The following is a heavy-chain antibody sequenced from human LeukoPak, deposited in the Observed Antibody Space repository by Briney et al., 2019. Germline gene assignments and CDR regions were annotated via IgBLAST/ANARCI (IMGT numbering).Heavy chain of an antibody. CDR3: ARDQGSSSYYYYYGMDV. J-gene: IGHJ6*02. D-gene: IGHD6-6*01. Sequence: ASVKVSCKASGYTFTSYAMNWVRQAPGQGLEWMGWMNTNTGNPTYAQGFTGRFVFSLDTSVSTAYLQISSLKAEDTAVYYCARDQGSSSYYYYYGMDVWGQGTTVTVSS. CDR2: MNTNTGNP. V-gene: IGHV7-4-1*02. CDR1: GYTFTSYA.